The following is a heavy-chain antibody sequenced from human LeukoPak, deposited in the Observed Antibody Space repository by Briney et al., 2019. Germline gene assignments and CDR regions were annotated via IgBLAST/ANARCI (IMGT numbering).Heavy chain of an antibody. CDR2: ISYSGST. J-gene: IGHJ6*03. CDR3: ARVKERGYYYYYYYMDV. V-gene: IGHV4-59*08. CDR1: GGSFSGYY. Sequence: SETLSLTCAVYGGSFSGYYWSWIRQPPGTGPEWIGFISYSGSTNYNPSLKSRVTISIDTSKNQFSLRLSSVTAADTAVYYCARVKERGYYYYYYYMDVWGKGTTVTVSS. D-gene: IGHD3-10*01.